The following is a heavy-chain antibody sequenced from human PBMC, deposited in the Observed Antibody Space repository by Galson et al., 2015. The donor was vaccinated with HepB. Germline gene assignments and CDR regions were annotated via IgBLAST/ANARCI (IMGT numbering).Heavy chain of an antibody. CDR3: ARGNDYGSGTFYKSYGIDV. J-gene: IGHJ3*01. CDR1: GGSLSGFY. Sequence: TLSLTCAAYGGSLSGFYWSWIRQPPGKGLEWIGEISHRGSTNYNPSLKSRVTISVDTSKNQFSLKLRSLTAADTALYYCARGNDYGSGTFYKSYGIDVWGQGTMVIVSS. D-gene: IGHD3-10*01. CDR2: ISHRGST. V-gene: IGHV4-34*01.